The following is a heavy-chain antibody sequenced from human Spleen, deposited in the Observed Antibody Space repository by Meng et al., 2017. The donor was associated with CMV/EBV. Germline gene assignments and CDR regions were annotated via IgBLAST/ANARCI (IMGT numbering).Heavy chain of an antibody. J-gene: IGHJ4*02. CDR2: MSASGDST. Sequence: GGSLRLSCAAPGFTFNTYAMTWVRQAPGKGLEWVSAMSASGDSTYYADSVKGRFIISRDNFKNMLYLQMSSLRAEDTAVYYCAKDRVVVPAAPFDDWGQGTLVTVSS. V-gene: IGHV3-23*01. CDR1: GFTFNTYA. CDR3: AKDRVVVPAAPFDD. D-gene: IGHD2-2*01.